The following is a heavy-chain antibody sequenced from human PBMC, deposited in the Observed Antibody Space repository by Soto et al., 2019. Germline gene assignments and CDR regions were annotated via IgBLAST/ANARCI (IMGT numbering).Heavy chain of an antibody. CDR2: ISYDGSNK. D-gene: IGHD6-13*01. J-gene: IGHJ4*02. CDR1: GFTFSSYA. Sequence: GGSLRLSCSASGFTFSSYAMHWLRQAPGKGLEWVAVISYDGSNKYYADSVKGRFTISRDNSKNTLYLQMNSLRAEDTAVYYCARDHSSSWYHFDYWGQGTLVTVSS. V-gene: IGHV3-30-3*01. CDR3: ARDHSSSWYHFDY.